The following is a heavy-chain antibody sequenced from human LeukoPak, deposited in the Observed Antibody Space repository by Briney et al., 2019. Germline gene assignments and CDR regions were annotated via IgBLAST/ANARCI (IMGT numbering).Heavy chain of an antibody. CDR1: GFTFSTYV. J-gene: IGHJ4*02. CDR3: VRGTGY. Sequence: GGSLRRTCSVSGFTFSTYVMHWVRQAPGKGLEYVSAISSNGDNTYYADSVKGRFTISRDNSKNTLYLQMSSLRADDTAVYYCVRGTGYWGQGTLVTVSS. CDR2: ISSNGDNT. V-gene: IGHV3-64D*06.